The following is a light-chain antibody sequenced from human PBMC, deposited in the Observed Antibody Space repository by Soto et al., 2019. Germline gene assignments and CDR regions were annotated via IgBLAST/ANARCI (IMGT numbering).Light chain of an antibody. J-gene: IGKJ5*01. CDR1: QSVSSY. Sequence: EIVLTQPPATLSLSPGERATLSCRASQSVSSYLAWYQQKPGQAPRLLIYDASNRATGIPARFSGSGSGTDFTLTISSLEPEDFAVYYCQQRSNWLPITFGQGTRL. CDR2: DAS. V-gene: IGKV3-11*01. CDR3: QQRSNWLPIT.